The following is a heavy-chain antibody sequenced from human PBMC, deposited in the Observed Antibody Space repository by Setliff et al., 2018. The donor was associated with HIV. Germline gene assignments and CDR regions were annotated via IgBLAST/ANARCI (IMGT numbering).Heavy chain of an antibody. CDR3: ARVREGYESSGFYVYYYYYMDL. CDR2: IKQDGAEK. CDR1: GFTFSGTW. V-gene: IGHV3-7*01. J-gene: IGHJ6*03. D-gene: IGHD6-19*01. Sequence: GGSLRLSCAASGFTFSGTWMAWVRQAPGKGPEWVANIKQDGAEKHYMDSVKGRFTIARDNADRSIYLQMNSLRVEDTAVYYCARVREGYESSGFYVYYYYYMDLWGKGTTVTVSS.